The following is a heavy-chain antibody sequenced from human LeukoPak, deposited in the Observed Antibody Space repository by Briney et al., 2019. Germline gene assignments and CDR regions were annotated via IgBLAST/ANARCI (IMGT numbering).Heavy chain of an antibody. CDR1: GCSITNGYY. V-gene: IGHV4-38-2*01. CDR3: ARRYSNYFFDY. J-gene: IGHJ4*02. D-gene: IGHD4-11*01. Sequence: SETLSLTCGVSGCSITNGYYWARIRRPPREGREWIGNIYYSWNTYYNPSLKSRVTISVDTSKHQFSLMVSSVTAADTAVYYCARRYSNYFFDYWGQGTLVTVSS. CDR2: IYYSWNT.